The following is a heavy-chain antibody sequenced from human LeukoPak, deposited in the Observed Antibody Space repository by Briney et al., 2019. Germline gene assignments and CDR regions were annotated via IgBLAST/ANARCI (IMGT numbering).Heavy chain of an antibody. D-gene: IGHD1-26*01. CDR2: IYYSGST. J-gene: IGHJ5*02. CDR3: ARHWASGSYYNRYWFDP. CDR1: GGSISSNSYY. V-gene: IGHV4-39*01. Sequence: SETLSLTCTVSGGSISSNSYYWGWIRQPPGKGLEWIGSIYYSGSTYYNPSLKSRVTISVDTSKNQFSLKLSSVTAADTAVYYCARHWASGSYYNRYWFDPWGQGTLVTVSS.